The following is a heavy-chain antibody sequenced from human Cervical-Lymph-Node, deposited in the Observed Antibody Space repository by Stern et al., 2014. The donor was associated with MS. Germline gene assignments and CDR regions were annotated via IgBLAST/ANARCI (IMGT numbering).Heavy chain of an antibody. CDR1: GFTFSNHA. CDR3: AKASRTSMFDY. CDR2: ISNSGYGT. Sequence: VQLVQSGGGLVQPGGSLRLSCAASGFTFSNHAMNWVRQAPGTGLEWISTISNSGYGTYYADSVTGRFTISRDSSKDTVFLQMSNLRVEDTAVYYCAKASRTSMFDYWGQGTLVTVSS. V-gene: IGHV3-23*04. D-gene: IGHD2/OR15-2a*01. J-gene: IGHJ4*02.